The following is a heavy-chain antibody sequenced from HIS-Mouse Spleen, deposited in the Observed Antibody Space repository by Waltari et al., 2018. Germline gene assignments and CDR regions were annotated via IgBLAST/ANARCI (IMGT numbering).Heavy chain of an antibody. D-gene: IGHD3-22*01. CDR2: IYHSGST. Sequence: QVQLQESGPGLVKPSETLSLTCTVSGYSIRSGYYRGWIRQPPGKGLEWIGSIYHSGSTYYNPSLKSRVTISVDTSKNQFSLKLSSVTAADTAVYYCARERRYYDSSGYYSFDYWGQGTLVTVSS. J-gene: IGHJ4*02. V-gene: IGHV4-38-2*02. CDR1: GYSIRSGYY. CDR3: ARERRYYDSSGYYSFDY.